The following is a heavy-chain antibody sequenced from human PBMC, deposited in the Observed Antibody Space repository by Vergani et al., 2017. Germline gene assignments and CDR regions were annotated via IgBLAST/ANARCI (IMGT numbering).Heavy chain of an antibody. D-gene: IGHD1-1*01. CDR3: ARHTTYTDS. CDR1: EYSFGNHW. Sequence: EVELVQSGPEMRKPGESLKISCKGSEYSFGNHWIGLVRQMPGKGLEWMGIIYPADSDTRYSPSFQGQVTISADKSISTAFLQWDSLKASDTALYYCARHTTYTDSWGQGTLVTVSS. J-gene: IGHJ4*02. V-gene: IGHV5-51*01. CDR2: IYPADSDT.